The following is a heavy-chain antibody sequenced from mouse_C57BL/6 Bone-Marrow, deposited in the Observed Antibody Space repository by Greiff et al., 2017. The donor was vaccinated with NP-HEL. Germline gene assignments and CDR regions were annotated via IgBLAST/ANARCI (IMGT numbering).Heavy chain of an antibody. J-gene: IGHJ4*01. CDR2: IWSGGST. Sequence: VQGVESGPGLVQPSQSLSITCTVSGFSLTSYGVHWVRQSPGKGLEWLGVIWSGGSTDYNAAFISRLSISKDNSKSQVFFKMNSLQADDTAIYYCARVIYDGYYYAMDYWGQGTSVTVSS. CDR1: GFSLTSYG. V-gene: IGHV2-2*01. D-gene: IGHD2-3*01. CDR3: ARVIYDGYYYAMDY.